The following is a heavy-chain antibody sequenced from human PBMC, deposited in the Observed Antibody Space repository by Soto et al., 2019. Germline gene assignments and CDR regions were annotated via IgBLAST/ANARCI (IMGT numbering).Heavy chain of an antibody. D-gene: IGHD2-15*01. CDR2: IIPYYSTL. Sequence: QAQVVQSGAEVRKPGSSVKLSCKASEGTFNSYAIPWVRQAPGQGLEWMGGIIPYYSTLNYAQKFQDRVTITADDSTNTVYMDLTSVKSGATAVYYCASGASRCYPYYLDSGAQGSLVTVSS. J-gene: IGHJ4*02. V-gene: IGHV1-69*01. CDR3: ASGASRCYPYYLDS. CDR1: EGTFNSYA.